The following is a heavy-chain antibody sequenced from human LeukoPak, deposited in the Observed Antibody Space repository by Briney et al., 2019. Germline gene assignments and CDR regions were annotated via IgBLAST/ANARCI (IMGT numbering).Heavy chain of an antibody. CDR3: ARGHCSGGSCYSGVYYYGMDV. J-gene: IGHJ6*02. CDR1: GGSFSGYY. D-gene: IGHD2-15*01. V-gene: IGHV4-34*01. CDR2: INHSGST. Sequence: PSETLSLTCAVYGGSFSGYYWSWIRQPPGKGLEWIGEINHSGSTNYNPSLKSRVTISVDTSKNQFSLKLSSVTAADTAVYYCARGHCSGGSCYSGVYYYGMDVWGQGTTVTVSS.